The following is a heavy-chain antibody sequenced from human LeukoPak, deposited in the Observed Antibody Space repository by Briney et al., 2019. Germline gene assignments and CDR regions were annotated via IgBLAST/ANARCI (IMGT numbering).Heavy chain of an antibody. V-gene: IGHV1-46*01. J-gene: IGHJ6*03. CDR2: INPSGGST. CDR1: GYTFTSYY. CDR3: ARGGNSAFIYYYMDV. D-gene: IGHD4-23*01. Sequence: EASVKVSCKASGYTFTSYYMHWVRQAPGQGLEWMGIINPSGGSTSYAQKFQGRVTMTRDTSTSTVYMELSSLRSEDTAVYYCARGGNSAFIYYYMDVWGKGTTVTVSS.